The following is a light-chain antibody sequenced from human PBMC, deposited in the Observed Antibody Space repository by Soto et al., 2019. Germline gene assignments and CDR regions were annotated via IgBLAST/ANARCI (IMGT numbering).Light chain of an antibody. V-gene: IGKV3D-20*01. CDR1: QSISSY. CDR3: QQYGGSLT. CDR2: DAS. J-gene: IGKJ3*01. Sequence: EIVLTQSPATLSLSPGERATLSCGASQSISSYLAWYQQKPGLAPRLLIYDASSRATGIPDRFSGSGSGTDFTLTISRLGPEDFAVYYCQQYGGSLTFGPGTQVDIK.